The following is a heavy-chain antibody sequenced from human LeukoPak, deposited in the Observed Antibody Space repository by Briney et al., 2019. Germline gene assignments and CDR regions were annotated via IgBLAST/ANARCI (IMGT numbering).Heavy chain of an antibody. J-gene: IGHJ4*02. V-gene: IGHV3-30*02. CDR3: AKDGRYCSSTSCSLDY. CDR2: IRYDGSNK. Sequence: PGGSLRLSCAASGFTFSSYGMHWVRQAPGKGLEWVAFIRYDGSNKYYADSVKGRFTISRDNSKNTLYLQMNSLRAEDTAVYYCAKDGRYCSSTSCSLDYWGQGTLVTVSS. D-gene: IGHD2-2*01. CDR1: GFTFSSYG.